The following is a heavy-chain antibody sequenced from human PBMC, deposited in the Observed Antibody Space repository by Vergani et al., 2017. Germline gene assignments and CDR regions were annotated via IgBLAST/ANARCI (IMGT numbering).Heavy chain of an antibody. J-gene: IGHJ6*02. V-gene: IGHV6-1*01. CDR3: ARENQLLSLHYYYGMDV. Sequence: QVQLQQSGPGLVKPSQTLSLTCAISGDSVSSNSAAWNWIRQSPSRGLEWLGRTYYRSKWYNDYAVSVKSRITINPDTSKNQFSLQLNSVTPEDTAVYYGARENQLLSLHYYYGMDVWGQGTTVTVSS. CDR2: TYYRSKWYN. D-gene: IGHD2-2*01. CDR1: GDSVSSNSAA.